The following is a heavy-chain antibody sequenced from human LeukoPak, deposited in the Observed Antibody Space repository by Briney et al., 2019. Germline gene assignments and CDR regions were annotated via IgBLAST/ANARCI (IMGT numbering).Heavy chain of an antibody. CDR3: AHLLGYCSSTSCSKAFGY. V-gene: IGHV2-5*02. J-gene: IGHJ4*02. Sequence: ESGPTLVKPTQTLTLTCTFSGFSLSTSGVGVGWIRQPPGKALEWLAIIYRDDDKRYSPSLKSRLTITKDTSKNQVVLTMTNMGPVDTATYYCAHLLGYCSSTSCSKAFGYWGQGTLVTVSS. D-gene: IGHD2-2*01. CDR2: IYRDDDK. CDR1: GFSLSTSGVG.